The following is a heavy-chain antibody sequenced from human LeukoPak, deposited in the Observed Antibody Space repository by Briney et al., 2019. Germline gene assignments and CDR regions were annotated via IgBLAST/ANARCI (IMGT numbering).Heavy chain of an antibody. D-gene: IGHD1-1*01. J-gene: IGHJ4*02. CDR1: GFTFSSSS. CDR2: ITYNGDDT. V-gene: IGHV3-64D*06. Sequence: GGSLRLSCSASGFTFSSSSMHWVRQAPGKGLEYVSSITYNGDDTYYADSMKGRFTISRDNSKNTLYLQMSSLRAEDTALYYCVKDLSGTSSLDYWGQGSLVTVSS. CDR3: VKDLSGTSSLDY.